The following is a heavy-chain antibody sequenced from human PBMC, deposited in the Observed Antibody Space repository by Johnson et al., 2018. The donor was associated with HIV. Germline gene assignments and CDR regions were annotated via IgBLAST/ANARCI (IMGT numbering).Heavy chain of an antibody. D-gene: IGHD5-24*01. V-gene: IGHV3-30*03. CDR2: ISHDANNK. Sequence: QVQLVESGVGVVQPGRSLRLSCAASGFTFSNFAMGWVRQAPGKGLEWVAVISHDANNKFYADSVKGRFAVSRDDSKNTLYLQMSSLTAEDTALYYCARLRDGYNFDAFDIWGQGTMVTVSS. J-gene: IGHJ3*02. CDR3: ARLRDGYNFDAFDI. CDR1: GFTFSNFA.